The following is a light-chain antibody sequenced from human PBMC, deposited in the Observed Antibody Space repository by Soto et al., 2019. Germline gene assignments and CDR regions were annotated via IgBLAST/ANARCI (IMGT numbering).Light chain of an antibody. CDR1: SSNIGAGYD. V-gene: IGLV1-40*01. CDR3: ASWDDSLNAYV. CDR2: GNS. J-gene: IGLJ1*01. Sequence: QSVLTQPPSVSGAPGQRVTISCTGSSSNIGAGYDVHWYQQLPGTAPKLLIYGNSNRPSGVPDRFSGSKSGTSASLAITGLQAEDEADYYCASWDDSLNAYVFGGGTKLTVL.